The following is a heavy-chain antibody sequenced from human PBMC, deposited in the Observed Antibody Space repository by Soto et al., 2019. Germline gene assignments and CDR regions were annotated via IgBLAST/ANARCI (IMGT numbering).Heavy chain of an antibody. J-gene: IGHJ4*02. CDR1: GFTFSDYY. D-gene: IGHD7-27*01. CDR2: ISSSSSYT. Sequence: GGSLRLSCAASGFTFSDYYMSWIRQAPGKGLEWVSYISSSSSYTNYADSVKGRFTISRDNAKNSLYLQMNSLRAEDTAVYYCARALEVAGPNPDYWGQGTLVTVSS. V-gene: IGHV3-11*06. CDR3: ARALEVAGPNPDY.